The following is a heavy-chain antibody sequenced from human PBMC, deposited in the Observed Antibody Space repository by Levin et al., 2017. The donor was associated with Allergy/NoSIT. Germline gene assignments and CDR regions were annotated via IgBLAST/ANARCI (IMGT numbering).Heavy chain of an antibody. J-gene: IGHJ5*02. V-gene: IGHV1-2*02. Sequence: GESLKISCKASGYTFTGYYIHWVRQAPGQGLEWMGWINPNSGGTNYAQNFQGRVTITRDTSISTAYMELSRLRSDDTAVFYCARCHRPTGAVGLYPAFCSFDPWGQGTLVIVSS. D-gene: IGHD2-15*01. CDR2: INPNSGGT. CDR3: ARCHRPTGAVGLYPAFCSFDP. CDR1: GYTFTGYY.